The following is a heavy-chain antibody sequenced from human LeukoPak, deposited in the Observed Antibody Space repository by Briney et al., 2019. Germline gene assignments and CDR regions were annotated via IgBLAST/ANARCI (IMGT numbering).Heavy chain of an antibody. J-gene: IGHJ4*02. Sequence: PGGSLRLSCAASGFTFSSYSMNWVRQAPGKGLEWVSYISSSSSTIHYADSVKGRFTISGDNAKNSLYLQMNSLRAEDTAMYYCASVGASSIAAADYWGQGTLVTVSS. CDR3: ASVGASSIAAADY. V-gene: IGHV3-48*04. D-gene: IGHD6-6*01. CDR1: GFTFSSYS. CDR2: ISSSSSTI.